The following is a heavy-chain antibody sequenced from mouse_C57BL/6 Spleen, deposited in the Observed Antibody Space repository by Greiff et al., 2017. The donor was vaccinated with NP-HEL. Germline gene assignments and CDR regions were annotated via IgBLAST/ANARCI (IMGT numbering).Heavy chain of an antibody. CDR3: ARSGSYDGLWYFEG. D-gene: IGHD2-3*01. V-gene: IGHV1-58*01. Sequence: EVQVVESGAELVRPGSSVKMSCQTSGYTFTSYGINWVKQRPGQGLEWIGYIYIGNGYTEYNEKFKGKATLTSDTSSSTAYMQLSSLTSEDSAIYFCARSGSYDGLWYFEGWGTGTTVTVSS. CDR2: IYIGNGYT. J-gene: IGHJ1*03. CDR1: GYTFTSYG.